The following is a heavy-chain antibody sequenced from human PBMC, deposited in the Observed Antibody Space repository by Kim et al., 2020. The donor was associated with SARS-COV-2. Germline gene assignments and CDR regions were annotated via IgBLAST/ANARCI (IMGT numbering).Heavy chain of an antibody. V-gene: IGHV3-23*01. CDR2: GRRT. Sequence: GRRTSYADSVKGRFTISRDNSKNTLYLQMNSLRAEDTAVYYCAIRFDYWGQGTLVTVSS. J-gene: IGHJ4*02. CDR3: AIRFDY.